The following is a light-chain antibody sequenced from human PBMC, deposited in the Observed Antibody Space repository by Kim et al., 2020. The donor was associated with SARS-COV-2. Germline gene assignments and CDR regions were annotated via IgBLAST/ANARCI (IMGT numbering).Light chain of an antibody. J-gene: IGKJ2*01. CDR2: GAS. Sequence: ESVLTQSPGTLSLSPGERATLSCRASQSVSNNYLAWYQQKPGQAPRLLIYGASSRATGLPDRFSGSGSGTDFTLPISRLEPEDCAVYYCQQYATSLWYTFGQGTKLEIK. CDR3: QQYATSLWYT. V-gene: IGKV3-20*01. CDR1: QSVSNNY.